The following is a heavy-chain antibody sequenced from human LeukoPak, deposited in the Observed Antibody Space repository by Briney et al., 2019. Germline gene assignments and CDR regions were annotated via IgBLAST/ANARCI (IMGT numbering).Heavy chain of an antibody. CDR1: GFTFSSYA. CDR2: ISYDGSNK. J-gene: IGHJ3*02. D-gene: IGHD4-11*01. V-gene: IGHV3-30-3*01. Sequence: GGSLRLSCAASGFTFSSYAMHWVRQAPGKGLEWVAVISYDGSNKYYADSVKGRFTISRDNSKNTLYLQMNSLRAEDTAVYYCARFNRGTTVNAFDIWGQGTMVTVSS. CDR3: ARFNRGTTVNAFDI.